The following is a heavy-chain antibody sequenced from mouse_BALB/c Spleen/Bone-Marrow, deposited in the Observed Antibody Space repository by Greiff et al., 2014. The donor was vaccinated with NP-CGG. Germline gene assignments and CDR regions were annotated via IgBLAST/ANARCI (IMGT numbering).Heavy chain of an antibody. CDR1: GYTFTSYW. J-gene: IGHJ4*01. D-gene: IGHD2-3*01. CDR2: IDPSDSET. CDR3: ARALGDGYYYAMDY. Sequence: QVQLQQSGAELVKPGAPVKLSCKASGYTFTSYWMNWVKQRPGRGLEWIGRIDPSDSETHYNQKFKDKATLTVDKSSSTAYIQVSSLTSEDSAVYHCARALGDGYYYAMDYWGQGTSVTVPS. V-gene: IGHV1-69*02.